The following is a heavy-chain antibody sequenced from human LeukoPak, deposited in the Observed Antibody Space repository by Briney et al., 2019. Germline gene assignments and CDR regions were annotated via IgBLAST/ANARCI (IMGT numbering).Heavy chain of an antibody. D-gene: IGHD1-14*01. Sequence: SETPSLTCTVSGGSISSSSYYWGWIRQPPGKGLEWIGSIYYSGSTYYNPSLKSRVTISVDTSKNQFSLKLSSVTAADTAVYYCARHPYRDYYYYYYMDVWGKGTTVTVSS. CDR1: GGSISSSSYY. CDR2: IYYSGST. V-gene: IGHV4-39*01. J-gene: IGHJ6*03. CDR3: ARHPYRDYYYYYYMDV.